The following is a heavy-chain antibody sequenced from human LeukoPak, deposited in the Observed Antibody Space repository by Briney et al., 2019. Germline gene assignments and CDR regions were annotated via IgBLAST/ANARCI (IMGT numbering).Heavy chain of an antibody. CDR2: IKQTGGEK. J-gene: IGHJ4*02. CDR1: GFTFSTYG. V-gene: IGHV3-7*01. CDR3: AKDIPGGGDDY. Sequence: WGTLSLSCAASGFTFSTYGMSWVRQAPGKGLEWVANIKQTGGEKYYVDSVKGRFTISRDNAKSSVYLQLNSLRADDTAIYYCAKDIPGGGDDYWGQGTLVTVSS. D-gene: IGHD2-21*02.